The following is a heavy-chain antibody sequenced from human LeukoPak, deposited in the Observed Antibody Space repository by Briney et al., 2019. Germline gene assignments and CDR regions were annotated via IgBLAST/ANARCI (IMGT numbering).Heavy chain of an antibody. Sequence: GESLRLSCAAPGFTFSSYEMNWVRQAPGNGLEWVSYISSSGTTIYYADSVKGRFTTSRDNAKNSLFLQMNSLRAEDTALYYCAALPPYYFDYWGQGTPVTVSS. CDR1: GFTFSSYE. V-gene: IGHV3-48*03. CDR2: ISSSGTTI. CDR3: AALPPYYFDY. J-gene: IGHJ4*02.